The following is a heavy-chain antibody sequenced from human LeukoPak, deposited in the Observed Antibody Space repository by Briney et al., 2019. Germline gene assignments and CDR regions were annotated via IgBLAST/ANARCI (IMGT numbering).Heavy chain of an antibody. CDR1: GYSFTNYW. CDR2: IYPGDSDT. V-gene: IGHV5-51*01. Sequence: GESLKISCKGSGYSFTNYWIGWVRQMPGKGLEWMGIIYPGDSDTRYNPSFQGQVTISADKSISTAYLQWSSLKASDTAIYYCAYSDNLLPSTFDSWGQGTLVTVSS. J-gene: IGHJ4*02. CDR3: AYSDNLLPSTFDS. D-gene: IGHD2-15*01.